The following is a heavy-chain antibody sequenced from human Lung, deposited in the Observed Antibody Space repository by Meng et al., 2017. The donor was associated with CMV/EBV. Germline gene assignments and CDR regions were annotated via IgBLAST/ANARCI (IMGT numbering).Heavy chain of an antibody. Sequence: GESXKISXAASGFTFSSYAMHWVRQAPGKGLEWVAVISYDGSNKYYADSVKGRFTISRDNSKNTLYLQMNSLRAEDTAVYYCARAFYDSIFDGMDVWGQGXTVTVSS. CDR1: GFTFSSYA. CDR3: ARAFYDSIFDGMDV. V-gene: IGHV3-30*04. CDR2: ISYDGSNK. J-gene: IGHJ6*02. D-gene: IGHD3-22*01.